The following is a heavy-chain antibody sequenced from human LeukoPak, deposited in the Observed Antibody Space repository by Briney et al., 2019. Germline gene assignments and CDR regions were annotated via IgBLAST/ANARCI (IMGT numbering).Heavy chain of an antibody. CDR1: GFTFSSYS. CDR3: ARDSSGQSGGYYFDY. V-gene: IGHV3-21*01. J-gene: IGHJ4*02. Sequence: PGGSLRLSCAASGFTFSSYSMNWVRQAPGKGLEWVSSISSSSSYIYYADSVKGRLTISRDNAKNSLYLQMNSLRAEDTAVYYCARDSSGQSGGYYFDYWGQGTLVTVSS. CDR2: ISSSSSYI. D-gene: IGHD6-19*01.